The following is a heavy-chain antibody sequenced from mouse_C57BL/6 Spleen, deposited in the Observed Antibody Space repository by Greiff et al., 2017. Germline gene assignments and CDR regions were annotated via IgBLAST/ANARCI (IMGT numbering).Heavy chain of an antibody. J-gene: IGHJ2*01. CDR1: GFNIKDYY. V-gene: IGHV14-2*01. CDR2: IDPEDGET. Sequence: EVKLVESGAELVKPGASVKLSCTASGFNIKDYYMHWVKQRTEQGLEWIGRIDPEDGETKYDPKFQGKATITADTSSNTAYLQLSSLTSEDTTVYYCARNLFDYWGQGTTLTVSS. CDR3: ARNLFDY.